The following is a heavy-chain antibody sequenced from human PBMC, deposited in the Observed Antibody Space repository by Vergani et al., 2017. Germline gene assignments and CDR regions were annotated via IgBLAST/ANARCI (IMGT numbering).Heavy chain of an antibody. Sequence: QVQLVQSGAEVKKPGSSVKVSCKASGGTFSTYAISWVRQAPGQGLEWMERLIPIFGTTNYAQNFQGRVTITADESTSTAYMELSSLRSEDTAVYYCARDRRYCSGGSCYLDYWGQGTLITVSS. CDR1: GGTFSTYA. CDR2: LIPIFGTT. V-gene: IGHV1-69*13. J-gene: IGHJ4*02. CDR3: ARDRRYCSGGSCYLDY. D-gene: IGHD2-15*01.